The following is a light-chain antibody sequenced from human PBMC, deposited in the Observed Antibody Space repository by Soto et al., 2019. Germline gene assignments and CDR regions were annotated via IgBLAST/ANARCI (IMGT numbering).Light chain of an antibody. CDR1: QSITSY. CDR2: GAS. CDR3: QQSYNRPWT. Sequence: DIQMTQSPSSLSASVGDRDTITCRASQSITSYLNWYQQKPGKAPNLLIYGASSLQTGVPSRFSGSGSGTDFTLTISSLQPEDFATYYCQQSYNRPWTFGQGTKVEIK. V-gene: IGKV1-39*01. J-gene: IGKJ1*01.